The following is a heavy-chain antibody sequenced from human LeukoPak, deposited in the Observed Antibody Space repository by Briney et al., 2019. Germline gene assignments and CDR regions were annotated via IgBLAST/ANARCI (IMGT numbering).Heavy chain of an antibody. V-gene: IGHV4-59*01. CDR1: GGSISSYY. D-gene: IGHD6-13*01. CDR2: IYYSGST. CDR3: ARGGRTGIAAAGTDDAFDI. Sequence: SETLSLTSTVSGGSISSYYWSWIRQPPGKGLEWIGYIYYSGSTNYNPSLKSRVTISVDTSKNQFSLKLSSVTAADTAVYYCARGGRTGIAAAGTDDAFDIWGQGTMVTVSS. J-gene: IGHJ3*02.